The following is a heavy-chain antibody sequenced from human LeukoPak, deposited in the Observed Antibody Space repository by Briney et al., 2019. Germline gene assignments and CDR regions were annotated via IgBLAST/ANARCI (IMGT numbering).Heavy chain of an antibody. CDR1: GYTFTSYA. CDR3: ARGIDYYDSSGYLPGAY. Sequence: ASVKVSCKASGYTFTSYAIHWVRQAPGQRLEWMGWINAGNGNTKYSQKLQGRVTITRVTSASTAYMELSSLRSEDTAVYYCARGIDYYDSSGYLPGAYWGQGTLVTVSS. J-gene: IGHJ4*02. D-gene: IGHD3-22*01. CDR2: INAGNGNT. V-gene: IGHV1-3*01.